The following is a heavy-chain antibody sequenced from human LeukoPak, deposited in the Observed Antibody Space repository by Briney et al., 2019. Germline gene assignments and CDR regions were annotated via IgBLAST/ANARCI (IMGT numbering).Heavy chain of an antibody. Sequence: ASVKVSCKASGYTFTSYGISWVRQAPGQGLEWMGWISAYNGNTNYAQKLQGRVTMTTDTSTSTAYMELRSLRSDDTAVYYCARQLWLPNYYYSSREVGGKGTPVTVSS. D-gene: IGHD5-18*01. CDR3: ARQLWLPNYYYSSREV. CDR1: GYTFTSYG. V-gene: IGHV1-18*01. CDR2: ISAYNGNT. J-gene: IGHJ6*03.